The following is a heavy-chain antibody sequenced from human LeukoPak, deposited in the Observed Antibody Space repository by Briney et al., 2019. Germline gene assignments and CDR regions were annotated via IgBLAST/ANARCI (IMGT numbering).Heavy chain of an antibody. CDR1: GYSFTNYW. J-gene: IGHJ4*02. V-gene: IGHV5-10-1*01. Sequence: GESLKISCKGSGYSFTNYWITWVRQMPGKGLEWLGRIDPTDSYTNYSPSFQGHVTISADKSISTAYLQWSSLKTSDTAMYYCARHYGSGSPLDHWGRGTLVTVSS. CDR2: IDPTDSYT. D-gene: IGHD3-10*01. CDR3: ARHYGSGSPLDH.